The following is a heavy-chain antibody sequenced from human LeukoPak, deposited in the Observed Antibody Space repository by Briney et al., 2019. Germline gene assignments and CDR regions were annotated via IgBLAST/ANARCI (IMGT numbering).Heavy chain of an antibody. Sequence: SETLSLTCAVYGGSFSGYYWSWIRQPPGKGLEWIGEINHSGSTNYNPSLTSRVTISVDTSKNQFSLKLSSVTAADTAVYYCAIRSGSRPNDCWGQGTLVTVSS. CDR2: INHSGST. J-gene: IGHJ4*02. CDR1: GGSFSGYY. V-gene: IGHV4-34*01. CDR3: AIRSGSRPNDC. D-gene: IGHD3-10*01.